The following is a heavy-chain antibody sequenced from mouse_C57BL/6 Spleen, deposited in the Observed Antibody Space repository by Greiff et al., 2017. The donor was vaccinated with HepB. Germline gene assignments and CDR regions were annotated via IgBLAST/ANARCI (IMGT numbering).Heavy chain of an antibody. J-gene: IGHJ1*03. CDR2: FHPYNDDT. V-gene: IGHV1-47*01. CDR3: ARRGDGYYEVDWYFDV. Sequence: VQLQQSGAELVKPGASVKMSCKASGYTFTTYPIEWMKQNHGKSLEWIGNFHPYNDDTKYNEKFKGKATLTVEKSSSTVYLELSRLTSDDSAVYFCARRGDGYYEVDWYFDVWGTRTTVTVSS. CDR1: GYTFTTYP. D-gene: IGHD2-3*01.